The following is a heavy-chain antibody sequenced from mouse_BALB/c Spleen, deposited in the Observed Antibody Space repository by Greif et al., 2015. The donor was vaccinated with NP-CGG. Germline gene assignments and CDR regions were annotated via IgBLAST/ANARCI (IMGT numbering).Heavy chain of an antibody. CDR3: TRRGFYYYGSSEGFFDY. CDR1: GYTFTSYV. CDR2: INPYNDGT. Sequence: EVQLQQSGPELVKPGASVKMSCKASGYTFTSYVMHWVKQKPGQGLEWIGYINPYNDGTKYNEKFKGKATLTSDKSSSTAYMELSSLTSEDAAVYYCTRRGFYYYGSSEGFFDYWGQGTTLTVSS. J-gene: IGHJ2*01. V-gene: IGHV1-14*01. D-gene: IGHD1-1*01.